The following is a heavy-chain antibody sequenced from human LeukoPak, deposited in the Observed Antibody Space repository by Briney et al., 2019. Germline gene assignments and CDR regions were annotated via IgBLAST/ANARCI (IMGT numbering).Heavy chain of an antibody. CDR1: GGTFGIYA. CDR3: ARADSEFEYGYNSESGSDAFDI. V-gene: IGHV1-69*05. CDR2: IIPVFGTP. Sequence: SVKVSCKASGGTFGIYALGWVRQAPGQGLEWMGGIIPVFGTPNYAQKFQGRVTITTDESTTTLYMELSSLRSEDTAVYYCARADSEFEYGYNSESGSDAFDIWGQGTLVTVSS. D-gene: IGHD4/OR15-4a*01. J-gene: IGHJ3*02.